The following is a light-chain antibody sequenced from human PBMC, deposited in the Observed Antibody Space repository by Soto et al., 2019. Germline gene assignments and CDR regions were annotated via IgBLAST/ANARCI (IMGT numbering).Light chain of an antibody. V-gene: IGLV2-14*01. Sequence: SVLTQPASVSGSRGQSITISCSGTSSDIGDYNYVSWFQQHPGKAPKLIIYEVINRPSGISNRFSGSKSGNTASLTISGLQAEDEADYYCSSYTSINTYVFGTGTKVTVL. J-gene: IGLJ1*01. CDR2: EVI. CDR3: SSYTSINTYV. CDR1: SSDIGDYNY.